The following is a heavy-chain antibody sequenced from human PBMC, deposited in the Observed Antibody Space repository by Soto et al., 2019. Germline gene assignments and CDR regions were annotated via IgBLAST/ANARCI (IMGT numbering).Heavy chain of an antibody. CDR3: ARDLEGSGAYYTDF. J-gene: IGHJ4*02. D-gene: IGHD3-10*01. CDR2: ISAYKANI. Sequence: QVQLVQSGAEVKKPGASVKVSCKASGYTFPNYGITWVRQAPGQGLEWMGWISAYKANIKYAQKFQGRVTLTTDTSTSTAYMELRSLRSDDTAIYYCARDLEGSGAYYTDFWGQGTLVTVSS. CDR1: GYTFPNYG. V-gene: IGHV1-18*01.